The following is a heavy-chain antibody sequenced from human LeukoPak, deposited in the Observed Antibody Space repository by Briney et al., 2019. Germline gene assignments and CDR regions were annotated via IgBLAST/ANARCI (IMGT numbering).Heavy chain of an antibody. J-gene: IGHJ3*02. CDR2: ISGDGRTI. D-gene: IGHD2-8*01. CDR3: GREDRIVLGNDALDI. Sequence: GGSLRLSCAASGFTVSNYWMSWVRQAPGKGLVWISRISGDGRTISYADSVKGRFTISRDNAKNTVSLQMNSLRGEDTAVYYCGREDRIVLGNDALDIWGQGTMVTVSS. CDR1: GFTVSNYW. V-gene: IGHV3-74*01.